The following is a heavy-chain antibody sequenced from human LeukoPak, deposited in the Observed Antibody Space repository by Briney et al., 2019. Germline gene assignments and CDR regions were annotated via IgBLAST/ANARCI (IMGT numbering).Heavy chain of an antibody. CDR3: ARESMVGATLYYFDY. D-gene: IGHD1-26*01. CDR2: ISWNSGSI. Sequence: GGSLRLSCAASGLTFDDYAMHWVRQAPGKGLEWVSGISWNSGSIGYADSVKGRFTISRDNAKNSLYLQMNSLRAEDTAVYYCARESMVGATLYYFDYWGQGTLVTVSS. CDR1: GLTFDDYA. V-gene: IGHV3-9*01. J-gene: IGHJ4*02.